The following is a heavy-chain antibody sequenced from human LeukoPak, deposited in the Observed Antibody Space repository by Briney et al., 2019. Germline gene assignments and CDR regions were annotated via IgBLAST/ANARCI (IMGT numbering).Heavy chain of an antibody. J-gene: IGHJ4*02. CDR3: AKEWAYCSSTSCYTVFDY. V-gene: IGHV3-48*01. D-gene: IGHD2-2*02. Sequence: GGSLRLSCAASGFTFDDYTMHRVRQAPGKGLEWVSSISSSGSTIYYADSVKGRFTISRDNAKNTLYLQMNSLRAEDTAVYYCAKEWAYCSSTSCYTVFDYWGQGTLVTVSS. CDR1: GFTFDDYT. CDR2: ISSSGSTI.